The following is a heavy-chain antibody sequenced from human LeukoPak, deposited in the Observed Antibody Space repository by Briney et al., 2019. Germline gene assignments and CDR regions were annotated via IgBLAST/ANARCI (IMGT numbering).Heavy chain of an antibody. J-gene: IGHJ4*02. Sequence: GASVTVSFTSTGYTFTNYGISWVRQAPGQGLEWMGWISAYNGNTNYAQRLQGRVSMTTDTSTSTAYMELRSLRSDDTAVYYCARDQFSSGYHYYWGQGILVTVSS. CDR3: ARDQFSSGYHYY. CDR2: ISAYNGNT. D-gene: IGHD3-22*01. V-gene: IGHV1-18*01. CDR1: GYTFTNYG.